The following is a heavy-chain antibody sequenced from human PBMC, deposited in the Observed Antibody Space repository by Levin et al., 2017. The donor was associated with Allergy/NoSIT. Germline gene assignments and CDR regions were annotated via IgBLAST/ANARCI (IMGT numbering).Heavy chain of an antibody. D-gene: IGHD6-19*01. Sequence: GESLKISCQASGHTLTDYYIHWVRQAPGQGHEWMGWIKMNSGGTKYAQNFQDRVTMTRDTSINTAYMELSRLRFDDTATYYCAFWFTTSGWCWGQGSLVTVPS. CDR3: AFWFTTSGWC. J-gene: IGHJ4*02. CDR2: IKMNSGGT. CDR1: GHTLTDYY. V-gene: IGHV1-2*02.